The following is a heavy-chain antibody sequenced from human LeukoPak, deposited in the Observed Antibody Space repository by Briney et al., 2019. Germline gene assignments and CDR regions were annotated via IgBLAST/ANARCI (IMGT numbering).Heavy chain of an antibody. Sequence: GGSLRLSCGASGFTFSSFGMHWVRQAPGKGPEWVAVISYDGNNKYYVDSVKGRFTISRDNSKNTLFLQMNSLRAEDTAVHYCVKGDYYGSVLPFDYWGQGTLVTVSS. CDR1: GFTFSSFG. CDR3: VKGDYYGSVLPFDY. D-gene: IGHD3-10*01. J-gene: IGHJ4*02. CDR2: ISYDGNNK. V-gene: IGHV3-30*18.